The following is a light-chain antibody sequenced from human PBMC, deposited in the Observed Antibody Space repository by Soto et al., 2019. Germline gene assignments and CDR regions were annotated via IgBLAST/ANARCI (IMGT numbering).Light chain of an antibody. Sequence: QSVLTQPASVSGSPGQSITISCTGTSSDVGGYNFVSWYQQHPDKAPKLMIYDVTNRPSGVSNRFSGSKSGNTASLTISGFQAEDEADYYCSSYTSITTYAFGPGTKVTAL. CDR2: DVT. V-gene: IGLV2-14*01. CDR1: SSDVGGYNF. CDR3: SSYTSITTYA. J-gene: IGLJ1*01.